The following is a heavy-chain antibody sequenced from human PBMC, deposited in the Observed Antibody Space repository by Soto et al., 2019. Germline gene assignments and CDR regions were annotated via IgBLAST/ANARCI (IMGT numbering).Heavy chain of an antibody. CDR1: GFTVSSNY. V-gene: IGHV3-66*04. D-gene: IGHD4-17*01. J-gene: IGHJ6*02. CDR2: LFRGGNT. CDR3: AGPSTVVYYYGMDV. Sequence: PGGSLRLSCAASGFTVSSNYMSWVRQAPGKGLEWVSVLFRGGNTYYADSVKGRFTISRDNSKNTLYLQMNSLRAEDTAVYYCAGPSTVVYYYGMDVWGQGTTVTVSS.